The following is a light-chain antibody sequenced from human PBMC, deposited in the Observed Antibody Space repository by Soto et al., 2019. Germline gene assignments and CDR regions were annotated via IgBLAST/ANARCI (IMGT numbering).Light chain of an antibody. J-gene: IGKJ1*01. CDR3: KQYVTYPWT. CDR2: GAS. CDR1: QRVISSY. V-gene: IGKV3-20*01. Sequence: IVLTQSPGTLSLSPGERATVYSRAIQRVISSYLAWFQQRPGRAPRLLIYGASKRATDIPDRFTGSGSGTDFALTISRLETEDFAVYYCKQYVTYPWTFGKGTKVDIK.